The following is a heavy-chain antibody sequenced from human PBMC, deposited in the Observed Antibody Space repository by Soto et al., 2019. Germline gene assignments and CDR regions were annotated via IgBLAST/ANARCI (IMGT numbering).Heavy chain of an antibody. D-gene: IGHD3-3*01. Sequence: EVQLVESGGGLVQPGGSLRLSCAASGFTFSSYDMHWVRQATGKGLEWVSAIGTAGDTYYPDSVKGRFTIARENAKNSMDQQMNSLRTGDTAVDYCAIAALRSSYYYYYMDVWGKGTMVTVSS. V-gene: IGHV3-13*01. CDR2: IGTAGDT. CDR1: GFTFSSYD. CDR3: AIAALRSSYYYYYMDV. J-gene: IGHJ6*03.